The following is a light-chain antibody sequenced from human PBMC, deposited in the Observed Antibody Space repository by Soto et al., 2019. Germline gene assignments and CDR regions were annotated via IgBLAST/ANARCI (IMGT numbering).Light chain of an antibody. CDR2: DAS. CDR3: QHYNSYSEA. J-gene: IGKJ1*01. Sequence: DIQRTPSTSSLSASVGDRVRITCRASQGIRNDLGWYQQKPGKAPRRLIYDASSLQSGVPSRFSGSGSGTEFTLTISSLQPDDFATYYCQHYNSYSEAFGQGTKVDIK. V-gene: IGKV1-17*01. CDR1: QGIRND.